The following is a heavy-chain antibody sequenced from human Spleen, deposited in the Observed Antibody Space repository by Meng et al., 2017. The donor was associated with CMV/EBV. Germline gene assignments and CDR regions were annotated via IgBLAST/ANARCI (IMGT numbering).Heavy chain of an antibody. D-gene: IGHD2-2*01. J-gene: IGHJ4*02. Sequence: LTYSDYNMNWVRQAPGRGLEWVSSISSSSSYIFYADSVKGRFTISRDNAKNSVYLQMNSLRAEDTAVYYCARAGYCSSSSCYGGLGNWGQGTLVTVSS. CDR2: ISSSSSYI. CDR3: ARAGYCSSSSCYGGLGN. CDR1: LTYSDYN. V-gene: IGHV3-21*06.